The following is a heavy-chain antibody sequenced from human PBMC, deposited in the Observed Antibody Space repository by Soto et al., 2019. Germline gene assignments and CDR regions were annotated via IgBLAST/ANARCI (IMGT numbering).Heavy chain of an antibody. CDR1: GGSITGYH. V-gene: IGHV4-59*01. J-gene: IGHJ4*02. Sequence: QVQLQESGPGLVKPSETLSLICTVSGGSITGYHWSWIRQPPGKGLEWIGYTHGSGITNYNPSLQSRFTISVDTSKNHFSLKLSSVTASDTAVYYCASYIEGGGGRGYWGQGHLLTVSS. D-gene: IGHD1-26*01. CDR3: ASYIEGGGGRGY. CDR2: THGSGIT.